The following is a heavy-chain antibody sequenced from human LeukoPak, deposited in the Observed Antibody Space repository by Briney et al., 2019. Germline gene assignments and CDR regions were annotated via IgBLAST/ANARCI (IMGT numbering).Heavy chain of an antibody. Sequence: GASVKVSCKASGYTFTSYGISWVRQAPGQGLEWMGWINPNSGNTGYAQKFQGRVTITRNTSISTAYMELSSLRSEDTAVYYCARVNIVVVPAARWENYYYYYMDVWGKGTTVTVSS. D-gene: IGHD2-2*01. CDR2: INPNSGNT. CDR1: GYTFTSYG. V-gene: IGHV1-8*03. J-gene: IGHJ6*03. CDR3: ARVNIVVVPAARWENYYYYYMDV.